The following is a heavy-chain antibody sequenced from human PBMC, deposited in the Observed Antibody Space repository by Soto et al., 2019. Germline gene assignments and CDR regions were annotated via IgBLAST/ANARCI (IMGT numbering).Heavy chain of an antibody. CDR1: GFTFTSSA. V-gene: IGHV1-58*02. CDR3: ARDRLRGYDSSGFYS. J-gene: IGHJ4*02. CDR2: IDPSDGNT. D-gene: IGHD3-22*01. Sequence: SVKVSCKASGFTFTSSAMQWVRQARGQRLEWIGWIDPSDGNTNFAQKFEDRVTMTTATSTNTVFLELRSLKSDDTAIYYCARDRLRGYDSSGFYSWGQGTMVTVSS.